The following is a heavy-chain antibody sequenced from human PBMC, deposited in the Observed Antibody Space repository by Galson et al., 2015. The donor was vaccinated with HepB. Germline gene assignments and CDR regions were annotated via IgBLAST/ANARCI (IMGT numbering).Heavy chain of an antibody. CDR3: AKDIATSSWHLEF. D-gene: IGHD6-13*01. V-gene: IGHV3-9*01. J-gene: IGHJ4*02. CDR1: QFAFSTSW. CDR2: ISWNSGSI. Sequence: SLRLSCAASQFAFSTSWMQWVRQVPGKGLEWVSGISWNSGSIGYVDSVKGRFTISRDNAKKSLYLQMNSLRAEDTALYYCAKDIATSSWHLEFWGQGTLVAVSS.